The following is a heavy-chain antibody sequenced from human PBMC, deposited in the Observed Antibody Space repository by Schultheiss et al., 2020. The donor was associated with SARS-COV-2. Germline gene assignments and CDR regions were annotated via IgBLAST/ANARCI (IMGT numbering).Heavy chain of an antibody. D-gene: IGHD6-19*01. Sequence: GGSLRLSCAASGFAFSSYALHWVRRAPGKGLEWVSAISGSGGSTYYADSVKGRFTISRDNSKNTLYLQMNSLRAEDTAVYYCAKGAGWRNYYYYYGMDVWGQGTTVTVAS. CDR2: ISGSGGST. J-gene: IGHJ6*02. CDR3: AKGAGWRNYYYYYGMDV. CDR1: GFAFSSYA. V-gene: IGHV3-23*01.